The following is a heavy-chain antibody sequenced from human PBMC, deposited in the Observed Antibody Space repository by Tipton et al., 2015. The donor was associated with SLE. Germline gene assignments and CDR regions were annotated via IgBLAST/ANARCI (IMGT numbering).Heavy chain of an antibody. D-gene: IGHD2-2*01. V-gene: IGHV4-4*09. Sequence: TLSLTCTVSGGSISSHYWSWIRQPPGKGLEWIGYIYTSGSTNYNPSLKSRVTISVDTSKNQFSLKLSSVTAADTAVYYCARLPNSRYYYYGMDVWGQGTTVTVSS. CDR1: GGSISSHY. CDR2: IYTSGST. J-gene: IGHJ6*02. CDR3: ARLPNSRYYYYGMDV.